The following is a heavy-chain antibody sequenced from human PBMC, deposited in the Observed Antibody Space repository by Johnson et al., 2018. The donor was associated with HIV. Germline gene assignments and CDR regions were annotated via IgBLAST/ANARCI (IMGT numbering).Heavy chain of an antibody. J-gene: IGHJ3*02. V-gene: IGHV3-20*04. CDR1: GFTFDDFG. CDR2: ITWNGGST. D-gene: IGHD3-22*01. CDR3: ASEDYYYDSSDSLDAFDI. Sequence: VQLVESGGGVVRPGGSLRLSCAASGFTFDDFGMTWVRQAPGKGLEWVSGITWNGGSTGYADSVKGRFTISRDNAKNSLYLQMNSLRAEDTAIYYCASEDYYYDSSDSLDAFDIWGQGTMVTVSS.